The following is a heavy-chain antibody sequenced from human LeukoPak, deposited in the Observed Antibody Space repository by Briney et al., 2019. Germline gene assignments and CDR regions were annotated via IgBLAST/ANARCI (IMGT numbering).Heavy chain of an antibody. CDR3: ASGRGYSSSSRRFDP. D-gene: IGHD6-6*01. CDR1: GGSMSGGDYY. CDR2: IYYSGST. Sequence: SQTLSLTCTVSGGSMSGGDYYWSWIRQPPGKGLEWIGYIYYSGSTYYNPSLKSRVTISVDTSKNQFSLKLSSVTAADTAVYYCASGRGYSSSSRRFDPWGQGTLVTVSS. J-gene: IGHJ5*02. V-gene: IGHV4-30-4*08.